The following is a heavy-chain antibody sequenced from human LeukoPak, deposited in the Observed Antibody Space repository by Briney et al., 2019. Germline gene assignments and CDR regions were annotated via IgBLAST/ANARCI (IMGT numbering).Heavy chain of an antibody. J-gene: IGHJ6*03. D-gene: IGHD3-3*01. CDR3: ARLGGVVTRSYYYYMDV. CDR1: GYSFTSYW. CDR2: IYPGDSDT. Sequence: GESLKISCKGSGYSFTSYWIGWVRQMPGKGLEWMGIIYPGDSDTRYSPSFQGQVTISADKSISTAYLQWSSLKASDTAMYYRARLGGVVTRSYYYYMDVWGKGTTVTVSS. V-gene: IGHV5-51*01.